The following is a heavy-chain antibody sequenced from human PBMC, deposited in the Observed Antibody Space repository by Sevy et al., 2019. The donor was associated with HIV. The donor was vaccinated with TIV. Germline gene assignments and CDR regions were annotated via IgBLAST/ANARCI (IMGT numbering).Heavy chain of an antibody. V-gene: IGHV4-34*01. D-gene: IGHD2-2*01. Sequence: SETLPLTCAVYGGSFSGYYWSWIRQPPGKGLEWIGEINHSGSTNYNPSLKSRVTISVDTSKNQFSLKLSSVTAADTAVYYCARGSISVVVPAAKYDYWGQGTLVTVSS. CDR2: INHSGST. J-gene: IGHJ4*02. CDR3: ARGSISVVVPAAKYDY. CDR1: GGSFSGYY.